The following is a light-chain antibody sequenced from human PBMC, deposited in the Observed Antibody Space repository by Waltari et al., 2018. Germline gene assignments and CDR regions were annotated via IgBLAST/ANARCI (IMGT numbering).Light chain of an antibody. V-gene: IGKV3-15*01. Sequence: EVVMTQFPATLSVSPGEGATLSCRASQSVSGKLAWYQQKPGQPPRLLIYGGTTRAPGVPARFSGRGYGTDFSLTISSLQSEDLAVYYCQQYDDLPMYTFGQGTKLEI. CDR3: QQYDDLPMYT. J-gene: IGKJ2*01. CDR1: QSVSGK. CDR2: GGT.